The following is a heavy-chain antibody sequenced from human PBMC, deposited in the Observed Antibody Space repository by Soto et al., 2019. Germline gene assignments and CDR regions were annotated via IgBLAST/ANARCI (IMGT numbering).Heavy chain of an antibody. CDR2: INHSGST. D-gene: IGHD3-3*01. CDR1: VVSFSGYY. J-gene: IGHJ6*02. V-gene: IGHV4-34*01. CDR3: ARLRFLEWLSRGHYYYYGMDV. Sequence: SETLSLTCAVYVVSFSGYYWSCIRHPPGKWLEWIGEINHSGSTNYNPSLKSRVTISVDTSKNQFSLKLSSVTAADTAVYYCARLRFLEWLSRGHYYYYGMDVWGQGTTVTVSS.